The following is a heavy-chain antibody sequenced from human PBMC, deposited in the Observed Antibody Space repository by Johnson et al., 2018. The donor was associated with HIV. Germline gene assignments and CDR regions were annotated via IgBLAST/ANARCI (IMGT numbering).Heavy chain of an antibody. D-gene: IGHD7-27*01. J-gene: IGHJ3*02. CDR1: GFTFSSYA. CDR3: ARDERGNWGWYHAFDI. Sequence: VQLVESGGGVVQPGRSLRLSCAASGFTFSSYAMHWVRQAPGKGLEWVAFISYDGSNKYYADSVKGRFTISRDNSKNTLYLQMNSLRAEDTAVYYCARDERGNWGWYHAFDIWGEGTMVTVSS. CDR2: ISYDGSNK. V-gene: IGHV3-30*04.